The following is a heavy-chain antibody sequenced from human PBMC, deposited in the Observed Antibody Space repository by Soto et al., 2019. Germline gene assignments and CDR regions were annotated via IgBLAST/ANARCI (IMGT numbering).Heavy chain of an antibody. V-gene: IGHV5-51*01. CDR2: IYPGDSDT. D-gene: IGHD6-13*01. CDR1: GYSFTSYW. CDR3: ARPGIAAANPYYYYGMDV. Sequence: PGETLKISCKGSGYSFTSYWIGWVRQMPWKGLEWMGIIYPGDSDTRYSPSFQGQVTISADKSISTAYLQWSSLKASDTAMYYCARPGIAAANPYYYYGMDVWGQGTTVTVSS. J-gene: IGHJ6*02.